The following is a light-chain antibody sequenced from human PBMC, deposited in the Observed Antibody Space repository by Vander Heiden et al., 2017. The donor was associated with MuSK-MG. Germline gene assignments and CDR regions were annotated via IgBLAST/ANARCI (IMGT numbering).Light chain of an antibody. J-gene: IGKJ5*01. CDR1: QSVSSN. CDR2: GAS. Sequence: EIVVTQFPATLSVSPGERATLSCRASQSVSSNLAWYQQKPGQAPRLLIYGASTRATGIPARFSGSWSGKEFTLTTSSLQLEDFADYYCQLCNNSPAIGFGQGTRLEIK. CDR3: QLCNNSPAIG. V-gene: IGKV3-15*01.